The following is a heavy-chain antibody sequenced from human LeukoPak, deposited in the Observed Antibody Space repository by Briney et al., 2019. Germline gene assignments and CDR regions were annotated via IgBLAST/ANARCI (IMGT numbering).Heavy chain of an antibody. CDR1: GYTFTGYY. Sequence: ASVKVSCKASGYTFTGYYMHWVRQAPGQGLEWMGIINPSGGSTSYAQKFQGRVTMTRDTSTSTVYMELSSLRSEDTAVYYCAREIGYCSGGSCYPQYYFDYWGQGTLVTVSS. D-gene: IGHD2-15*01. V-gene: IGHV1-46*01. J-gene: IGHJ4*02. CDR3: AREIGYCSGGSCYPQYYFDY. CDR2: INPSGGST.